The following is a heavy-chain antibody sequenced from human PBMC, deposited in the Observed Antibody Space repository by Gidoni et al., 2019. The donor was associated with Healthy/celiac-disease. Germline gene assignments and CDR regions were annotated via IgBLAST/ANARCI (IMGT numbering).Heavy chain of an antibody. V-gene: IGHV3-33*01. Sequence: QVQLVESGGGVVQPGRSLRLSCAASGFTFSSYGMPWVRQAPGKGLEWVAVIWYDESNKYYADSVKGRFTISRDNSKNTLYLQMNSLRAEDTAVYYCAREGRAYSSSWDLDYWGQGTLVTVSS. J-gene: IGHJ4*02. CDR3: AREGRAYSSSWDLDY. CDR1: GFTFSSYG. CDR2: IWYDESNK. D-gene: IGHD6-13*01.